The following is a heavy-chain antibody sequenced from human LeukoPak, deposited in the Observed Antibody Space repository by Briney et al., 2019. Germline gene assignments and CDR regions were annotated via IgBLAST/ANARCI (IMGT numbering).Heavy chain of an antibody. D-gene: IGHD4-17*01. CDR3: ARVSLRCLDN. CDR2: ISYDGSSK. Sequence: GGSLRLSCAASGFTFSDYALHWVRQAPGKGLEWVAVISYDGSSKYDADSAKGRFTISRDNSKNTLYLQMNSLRAEDTAVYYCARVSLRCLDNWGQGTLVTVSS. CDR1: GFTFSDYA. V-gene: IGHV3-30-3*01. J-gene: IGHJ4*02.